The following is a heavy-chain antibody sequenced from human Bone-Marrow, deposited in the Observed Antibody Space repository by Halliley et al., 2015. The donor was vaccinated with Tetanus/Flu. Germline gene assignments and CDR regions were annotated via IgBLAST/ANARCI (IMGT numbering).Heavy chain of an antibody. CDR1: GDSISRGDYS. V-gene: IGHV4-61*08. Sequence: TLSLTCAVSGDSISRGDYSWNWIRQSPGKGLEWIGLIYYSGNTNYNPSLKSRVTISVDTSKSQFSLNLNSVTAADTAVYYCAGGTGWMPDDWGQGTLVTVSS. D-gene: IGHD2-2*01. J-gene: IGHJ4*02. CDR3: AGGTGWMPDD. CDR2: IYYSGNT.